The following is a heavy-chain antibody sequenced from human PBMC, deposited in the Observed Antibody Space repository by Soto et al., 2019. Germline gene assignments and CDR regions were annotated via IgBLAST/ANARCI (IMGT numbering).Heavy chain of an antibody. CDR2: INPNSGGT. CDR3: ETATRSGWDMIDY. J-gene: IGHJ4*02. V-gene: IGHV1-2*02. D-gene: IGHD6-19*01. Sequence: ASLKVSCKASGYTFTGYYMHWVRQATGQGLEWMGWINPNSGGTNNAQKFQGRVNMTRDTSISTAYMELSRLSTDDKAVYYSETATRSGWDMIDYWGQGTLVTVSS. CDR1: GYTFTGYY.